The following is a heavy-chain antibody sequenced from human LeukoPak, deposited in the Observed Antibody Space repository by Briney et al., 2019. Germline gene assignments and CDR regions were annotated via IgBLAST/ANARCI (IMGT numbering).Heavy chain of an antibody. CDR2: MNPASGDT. D-gene: IGHD1-26*01. Sequence: ASVKVSCKASGYTFSKYDITWVRQAPGQGLEWMGWMNPASGDTGYAQKFQGRVTMTRDTSTSTVYMELSSLRSEDTAVYYCAWASGSYYSIDYWGQGTLVTVSS. J-gene: IGHJ4*02. CDR1: GYTFSKYD. CDR3: AWASGSYYSIDY. V-gene: IGHV1-8*01.